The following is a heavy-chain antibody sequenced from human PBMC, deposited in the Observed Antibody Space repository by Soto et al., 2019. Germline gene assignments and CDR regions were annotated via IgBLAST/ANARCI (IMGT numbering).Heavy chain of an antibody. CDR2: IYFDGITT. CDR1: GFTFNTHW. D-gene: IGHD1-26*01. CDR3: ARGGAMGVDY. J-gene: IGHJ4*02. V-gene: IGHV3-74*01. Sequence: PGGSLRLSCTPSGFTFNTHWMHWVRQAPGKGLVWVSRIYFDGITTNYADSVKGRLTVSRDNAKNTVYLHVNTLRDEDTAVYYCARGGAMGVDYWGQGTLVTVSS.